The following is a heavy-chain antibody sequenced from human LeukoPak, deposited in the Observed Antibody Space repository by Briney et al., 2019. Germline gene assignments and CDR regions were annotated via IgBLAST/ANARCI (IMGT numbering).Heavy chain of an antibody. Sequence: SETLSLTCTVSGGSISSYYWSWIRQPAGKGLEWIGRIYTSGSTNYNPSLKSRVTMSVDTSKNQFSLKLSSVTAADTAVYYCARRRGSSWPNWFDPWGQGTLVTVSS. CDR2: IYTSGST. CDR3: ARRRGSSWPNWFDP. V-gene: IGHV4-4*07. CDR1: GGSISSYY. D-gene: IGHD6-13*01. J-gene: IGHJ5*02.